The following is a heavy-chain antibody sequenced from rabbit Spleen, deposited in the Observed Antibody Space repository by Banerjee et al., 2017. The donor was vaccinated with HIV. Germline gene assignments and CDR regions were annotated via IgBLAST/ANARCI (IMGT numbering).Heavy chain of an antibody. V-gene: IGHV1S45*01. J-gene: IGHJ4*01. D-gene: IGHD2-1*01. CDR3: VRSGDSGGDYIKL. Sequence: QEQLVESGGGLVQPEGSLTLTCRASGFSFTDKDVMCWVRQAPGKGLEWIGCINSITGKTVYATWAKGRFTISRASSTTVFLQMNSLTAADTATYFCVRSGDSGGDYIKLWGPGTLVTVS. CDR2: INSITGKT. CDR1: GFSFTDKDV.